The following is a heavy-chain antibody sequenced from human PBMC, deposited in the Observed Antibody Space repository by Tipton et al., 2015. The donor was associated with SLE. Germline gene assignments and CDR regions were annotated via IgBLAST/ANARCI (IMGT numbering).Heavy chain of an antibody. CDR2: IFYTGSA. Sequence: TLSLTCTVSGGSISSHYWSWIRQTPGKGLEWIGYIFYTGSAKYNPSLKSRVTISVDTSKNQFSLKLSSVTAADTAVYYCARAGGIAARSYYYYYYYMDVWGKGTTVTVSS. V-gene: IGHV4-59*11. J-gene: IGHJ6*03. CDR3: ARAGGIAARSYYYYYYYMDV. D-gene: IGHD6-6*01. CDR1: GGSISSHY.